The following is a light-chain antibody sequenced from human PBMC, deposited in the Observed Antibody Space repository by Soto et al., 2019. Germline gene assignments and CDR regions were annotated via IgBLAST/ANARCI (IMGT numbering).Light chain of an antibody. Sequence: QSALTQPASVSGSPGQSITISCTGTSSDVGGYNYVSWYQQHPGKAPKLMIYEVSNRPSGVSHRFSGSKSGNTASLTISGLQAEDEADYYCSSYTSSSILFGGGTQLTVL. J-gene: IGLJ2*01. V-gene: IGLV2-14*01. CDR3: SSYTSSSIL. CDR1: SSDVGGYNY. CDR2: EVS.